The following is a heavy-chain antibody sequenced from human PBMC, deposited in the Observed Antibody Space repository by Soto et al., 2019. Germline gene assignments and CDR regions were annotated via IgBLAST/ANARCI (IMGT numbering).Heavy chain of an antibody. CDR2: ISFDGSDK. CDR1: GFSVSNFG. V-gene: IGHV3-30*03. J-gene: IGHJ4*02. CDR3: ARCVSVFGVILGPNGLIDS. D-gene: IGHD3-3*01. Sequence: QVQLVESGGGVVQPGRSLRLSCAASGFSVSNFGMHWVRQAPGKGMEWLAVISFDGSDKKYADSVKGRFTVSRDNSKNTLYLQMSSLGGDDTAVYYCARCVSVFGVILGPNGLIDSWGQGPLVTVSS.